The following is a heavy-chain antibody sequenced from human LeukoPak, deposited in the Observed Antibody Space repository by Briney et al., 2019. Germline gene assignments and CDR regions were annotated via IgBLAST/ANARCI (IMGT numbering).Heavy chain of an antibody. Sequence: SETLSLTCAVSGGSISSGGYSWSWIRQPPGKGLEWIGYIYYSGSTNYNPSLKSRVTISVDTSKNQFSLKLSSVTAADTAVYYCASFPGYSYGPTGDYWGQGTLVTVSS. V-gene: IGHV4-61*08. CDR1: GGSISSGGYS. J-gene: IGHJ4*02. CDR2: IYYSGST. CDR3: ASFPGYSYGPTGDY. D-gene: IGHD5-18*01.